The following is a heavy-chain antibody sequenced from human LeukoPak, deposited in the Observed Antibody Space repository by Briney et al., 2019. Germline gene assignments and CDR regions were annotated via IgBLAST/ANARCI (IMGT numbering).Heavy chain of an antibody. D-gene: IGHD6-13*01. CDR2: IKQDGSEK. Sequence: PGGSLRLSCAASGFTFSNYAMSWVRQAPGKGLEWVANIKQDGSEKYYVDSVKGRFTISRDNAKNSLYLQMNSLRAEDTAVYYCARDGIAAALNFQHWGQGTLVTVSS. V-gene: IGHV3-7*01. CDR3: ARDGIAAALNFQH. J-gene: IGHJ1*01. CDR1: GFTFSNYA.